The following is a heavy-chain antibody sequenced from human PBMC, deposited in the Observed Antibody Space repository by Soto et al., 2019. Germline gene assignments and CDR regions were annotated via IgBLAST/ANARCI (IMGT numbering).Heavy chain of an antibody. CDR2: ISGSGGST. CDR3: AKTPLRISLVPAAMLAFDI. D-gene: IGHD2-2*01. Sequence: GSLRLSCAASGFTFSSYAMSWVRQAPGKGLEWDSAISGSGGSTYYADSVKGRFTISRDNSKNTLYLQMNSLRAEDTAVYYCAKTPLRISLVPAAMLAFDIWGQGTMVTVSS. V-gene: IGHV3-23*01. J-gene: IGHJ3*02. CDR1: GFTFSSYA.